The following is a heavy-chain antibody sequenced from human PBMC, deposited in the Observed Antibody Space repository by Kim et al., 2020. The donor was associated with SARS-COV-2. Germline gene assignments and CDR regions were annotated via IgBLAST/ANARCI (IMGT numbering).Heavy chain of an antibody. CDR3: ARGDPFDY. Sequence: NGKTNYAQKLQGRVTMTTDTSTSTAYMELRSLRSDDTAVYYCARGDPFDYWGRGTLVTVSS. CDR2: NGKT. V-gene: IGHV1-18*01. D-gene: IGHD2-21*02. J-gene: IGHJ4*02.